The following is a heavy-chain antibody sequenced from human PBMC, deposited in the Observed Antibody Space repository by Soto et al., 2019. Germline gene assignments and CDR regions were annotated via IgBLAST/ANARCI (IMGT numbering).Heavy chain of an antibody. J-gene: IGHJ4*02. Sequence: QVQLVQSGPEVKKPGSSVKVSCEASGGTFSNYAITWVRQAPGKGLEWVALISYDGSDYADSVKGRFTISRDDSRDTLFLHMDNLRPDDTGVYYCARRWNYYFDFWGQGTLVAVSA. V-gene: IGHV3-30*03. D-gene: IGHD1-1*01. CDR2: ISYDGSD. CDR3: ARRWNYYFDF. CDR1: GGTFSNYA.